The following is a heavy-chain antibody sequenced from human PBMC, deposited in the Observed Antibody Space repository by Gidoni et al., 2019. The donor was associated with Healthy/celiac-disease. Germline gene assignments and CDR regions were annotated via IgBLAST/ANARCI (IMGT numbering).Heavy chain of an antibody. Sequence: QVQLQQWGAGLLKPSETLSLTCAVYGGSFSGYYWSWIRQPPGKGLEWIGEINHSGSTNYNPSLKSRFTISVDTSKNQFSLKLSSVTAADTAVYYCARALRDIAVPHRVHYYGMDVWGQGTTVTVSS. CDR3: ARALRDIAVPHRVHYYGMDV. D-gene: IGHD6-19*01. J-gene: IGHJ6*02. V-gene: IGHV4-34*01. CDR2: INHSGST. CDR1: GGSFSGYY.